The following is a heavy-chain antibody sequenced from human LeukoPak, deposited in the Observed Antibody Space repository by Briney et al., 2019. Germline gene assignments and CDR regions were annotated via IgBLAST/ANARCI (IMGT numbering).Heavy chain of an antibody. CDR1: GGSISGSSYY. D-gene: IGHD6-13*01. V-gene: IGHV4-39*02. Sequence: SETLSLTCTVSGGSISGSSYYWGWIRQPPGKGLEWIGSIYYSGSTYYNPSLKSRVTISVDTSKNQFSLKLSSVTAADTAVYYCARVIAAAGSLDWFDPWGQGTLVTVSS. J-gene: IGHJ5*02. CDR3: ARVIAAAGSLDWFDP. CDR2: IYYSGST.